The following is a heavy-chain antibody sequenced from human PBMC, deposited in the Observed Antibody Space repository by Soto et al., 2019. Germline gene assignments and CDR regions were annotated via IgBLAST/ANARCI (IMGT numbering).Heavy chain of an antibody. CDR1: GGTFSNSA. CDR2: IIPIFRTP. D-gene: IGHD3-3*02. CDR3: ATDRDRPQLGGNYYYILDV. J-gene: IGHJ6*02. Sequence: QVQLEQSGAEVKKPGSSVKVSCKASGGTFSNSAISWVRQAPGQGLEWMGGIIPIFRTPDYAQKFQGRGTVTADDATSTGYLELSGVRFDDTSVYYCATDRDRPQLGGNYYYILDVWGQGPTVTVSS. V-gene: IGHV1-69*12.